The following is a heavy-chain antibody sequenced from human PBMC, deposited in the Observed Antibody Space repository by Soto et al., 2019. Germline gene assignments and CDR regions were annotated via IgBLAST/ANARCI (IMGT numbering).Heavy chain of an antibody. V-gene: IGHV3-66*04. CDR2: IYSGGST. D-gene: IGHD5-18*01. Sequence: EVQLVESGGGLVQPGGSLRLSCAASGVTVSSNYMSWVRQAPGKGLEWVSVIYSGGSTYYADSVKGRFTISRDNSKNTLYRKMNSLRAEDTAVYYCARHGYNYGGGYFDYWGQGTLVTVSS. CDR3: ARHGYNYGGGYFDY. CDR1: GVTVSSNY. J-gene: IGHJ4*02.